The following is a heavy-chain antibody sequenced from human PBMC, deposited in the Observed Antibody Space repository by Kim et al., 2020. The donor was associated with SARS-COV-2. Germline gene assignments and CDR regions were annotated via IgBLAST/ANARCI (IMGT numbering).Heavy chain of an antibody. Sequence: SETLSLTCTVSGGSISSSSYYWGWIRQPPGKGLEWIGSIYYSGSTYYNPSLKSRVTISVDTSKNQFSLKLSSVTAADTAVYYCARYIWYYDSSGYYSHMDWFDPWGQGTLVTVSS. CDR2: IYYSGST. D-gene: IGHD3-22*01. CDR1: GGSISSSSYY. CDR3: ARYIWYYDSSGYYSHMDWFDP. V-gene: IGHV4-39*01. J-gene: IGHJ5*02.